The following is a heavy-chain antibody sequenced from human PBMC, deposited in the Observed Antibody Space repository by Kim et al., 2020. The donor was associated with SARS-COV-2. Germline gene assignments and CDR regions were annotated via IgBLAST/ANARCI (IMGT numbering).Heavy chain of an antibody. CDR3: ARDNYDILTGYQAYYFDY. CDR2: ISSSSSYI. CDR1: GFTFSSYS. D-gene: IGHD3-9*01. J-gene: IGHJ4*02. V-gene: IGHV3-21*01. Sequence: GGSLRLSCAASGFTFSSYSMNWVRQAPGKGLEWVSSISSSSSYIYYADSVKGRFTISRDNAKNSLYLQMNSLRAEDTAVYYCARDNYDILTGYQAYYFDYWGQGTLVTVSS.